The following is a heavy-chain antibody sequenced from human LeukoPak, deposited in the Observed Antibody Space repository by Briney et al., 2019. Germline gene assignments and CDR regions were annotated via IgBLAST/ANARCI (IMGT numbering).Heavy chain of an antibody. V-gene: IGHV1-2*02. CDR3: ARGDSSGYYY. J-gene: IGHJ4*02. Sequence: ASVKVSCKAPGYTFTRYHMQWVRQAPGQGLEWMGWVNPNRGGTDYAQKFQGRGTMTSDTSINTAYMELTSLKSDDTAVFYCARGDSSGYYYWGQGTLVIVSS. CDR1: GYTFTRYH. CDR2: VNPNRGGT. D-gene: IGHD3-22*01.